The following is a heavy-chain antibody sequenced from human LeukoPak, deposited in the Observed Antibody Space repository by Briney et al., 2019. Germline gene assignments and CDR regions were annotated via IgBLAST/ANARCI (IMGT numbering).Heavy chain of an antibody. J-gene: IGHJ4*02. CDR2: IYSDGDT. V-gene: IGHV3-66*01. Sequence: GGSLRLSCAASGFTFRTSGMNWVRQAPGKGLEWVSVIYSDGDTSYADSVKGRFTISRDISKNTLYLQMNSLRAEDTAVYYCATPSGGYWGQGTLVTVSS. CDR3: ATPSGGY. CDR1: GFTFRTSG. D-gene: IGHD6-25*01.